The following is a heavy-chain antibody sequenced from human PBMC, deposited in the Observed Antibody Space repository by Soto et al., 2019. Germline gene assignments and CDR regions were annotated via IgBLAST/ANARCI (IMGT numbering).Heavy chain of an antibody. CDR3: ARRPYSQLRFLEWTRMRSTIDY. V-gene: IGHV3-30-3*01. D-gene: IGHD3-3*01. CDR2: ISYDGSNK. Sequence: QVQLVESGGGVVQPGRSLRLSCAASGFTFSSYAMHWVRQAPGKGLEWVAVISYDGSNKYYADSVKGRFTISRDNSKNTLYLQMNSLRAEDTAVYYCARRPYSQLRFLEWTRMRSTIDYWGQGTLVTVSS. CDR1: GFTFSSYA. J-gene: IGHJ4*02.